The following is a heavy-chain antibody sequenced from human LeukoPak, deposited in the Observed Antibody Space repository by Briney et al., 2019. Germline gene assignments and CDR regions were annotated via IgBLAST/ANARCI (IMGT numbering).Heavy chain of an antibody. J-gene: IGHJ4*02. CDR2: ISGSGGST. CDR3: ARAMVRGVTEFDY. V-gene: IGHV3-23*01. D-gene: IGHD3-10*01. Sequence: GGSLRLSCAASGFTFSSYAMSWVRQAPGKGLEWVSAISGSGGSTYYADSVKGRFTISRDNSRNTLYLQMNSLRAGDTAVYYCARAMVRGVTEFDYWGQGTLVTVSS. CDR1: GFTFSSYA.